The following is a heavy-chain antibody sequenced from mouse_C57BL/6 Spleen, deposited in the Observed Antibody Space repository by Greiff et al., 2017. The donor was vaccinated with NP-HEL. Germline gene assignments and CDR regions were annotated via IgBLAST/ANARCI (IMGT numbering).Heavy chain of an antibody. J-gene: IGHJ3*01. CDR3: AREDIYYGYDGSWFAY. CDR1: GYTFTSYT. CDR2: INPSSGYT. D-gene: IGHD2-2*01. V-gene: IGHV1-4*01. Sequence: QVQLQQSGAELARPGASVKMSCKASGYTFTSYTMHWVKQRPGQGLEWIGYINPSSGYTKYNQKFKDKATLTADKSSSTAYMQLSSLTSEDSAVYYCAREDIYYGYDGSWFAYWGQGTLVTVSA.